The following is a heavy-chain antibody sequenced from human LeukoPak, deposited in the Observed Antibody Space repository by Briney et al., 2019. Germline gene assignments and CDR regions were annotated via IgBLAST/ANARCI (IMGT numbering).Heavy chain of an antibody. CDR3: ARLGAGPTYYDFWSGYSSFYFDY. CDR2: IHNSGNT. CDR1: GGSTSSSNFY. Sequence: SETLSLTCTVSGGSTSSSNFYWGWIRQPPGMGLEWIGGIHNSGNTYYNPSLKSRVTISIDTSKNQFSLKLSSVTAADTAVYYCARLGAGPTYYDFWSGYSSFYFDYWGQGTLVTVSS. J-gene: IGHJ4*02. V-gene: IGHV4-39*01. D-gene: IGHD3-3*01.